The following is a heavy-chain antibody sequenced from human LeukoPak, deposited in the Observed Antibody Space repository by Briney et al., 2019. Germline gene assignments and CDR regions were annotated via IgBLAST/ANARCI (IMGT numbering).Heavy chain of an antibody. D-gene: IGHD2-21*02. V-gene: IGHV1-2*04. Sequence: ASVKVSCKASGYTFTGYYMHWVRQAPGQGLEWMGWINPNSGGTNYAQKFQGWFTMTRDTSISTAYMELSRLRSDDTAVYYCARAGSYYVVTANNWFDPWGQGTLVTVSS. CDR1: GYTFTGYY. CDR2: INPNSGGT. CDR3: ARAGSYYVVTANNWFDP. J-gene: IGHJ5*02.